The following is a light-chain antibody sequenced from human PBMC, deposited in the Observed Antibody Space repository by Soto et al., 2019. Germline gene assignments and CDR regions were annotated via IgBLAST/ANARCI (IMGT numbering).Light chain of an antibody. CDR1: SSDVVGYNY. Sequence: SSPTQPAPLCGSPWQSVTISCPGTSSDVVGYNYVSWYQQHPGKAPKFMIYDVSNRPSGVSNRFSGSKSGNTASLTISGLQAEDKADYYCSSYTTSNTRQIVFGTGTKVTVL. CDR2: DVS. CDR3: SSYTTSNTRQIV. V-gene: IGLV2-14*01. J-gene: IGLJ1*01.